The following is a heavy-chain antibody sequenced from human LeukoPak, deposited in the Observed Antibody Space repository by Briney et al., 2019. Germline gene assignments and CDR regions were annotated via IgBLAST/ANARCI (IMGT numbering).Heavy chain of an antibody. Sequence: PSETLSLTCTVSGGSISHYYWSWIRQPPGKGLEWIGYIYYSGSTNYNPSLKSRVTISVDTSKNQFSLKLSSVTAADTAVYYCARHGTYYYGSGRNYGMDVWGQGTTVTVSS. CDR1: GGSISHYY. CDR2: IYYSGST. V-gene: IGHV4-59*08. CDR3: ARHGTYYYGSGRNYGMDV. J-gene: IGHJ6*02. D-gene: IGHD3-10*01.